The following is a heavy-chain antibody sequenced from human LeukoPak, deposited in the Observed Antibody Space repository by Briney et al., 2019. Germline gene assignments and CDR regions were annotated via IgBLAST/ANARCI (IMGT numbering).Heavy chain of an antibody. J-gene: IGHJ6*03. V-gene: IGHV3-9*01. CDR2: ISWNSGSI. D-gene: IGHD6-6*01. CDR1: GFTFDDYA. CDR3: AKDSGAAARGAYYYYYMDV. Sequence: GGSLRLSCAASGFTFDDYAMHWVRQAPGKGLEWVSGISWNSGSIGYADSVKGRFTISRDNAKNSLYLQMNSLRAEDTALYYCAKDSGAAARGAYYYYYMDVWGKGTTVTVSS.